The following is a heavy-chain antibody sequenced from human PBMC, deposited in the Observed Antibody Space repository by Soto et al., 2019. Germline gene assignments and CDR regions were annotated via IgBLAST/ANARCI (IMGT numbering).Heavy chain of an antibody. Sequence: GGSLRLSCAASGFTFSNYPLSWVRQGPWKGLEWVSGIGSSGVSTYYADSVKGRFTISRDNSKNTLYLQMNSLRAEDTAVYYCAKWYCSGGSCSPTFDYWGQGTLVTVSS. J-gene: IGHJ4*02. V-gene: IGHV3-23*01. CDR2: IGSSGVST. CDR1: GFTFSNYP. D-gene: IGHD2-15*01. CDR3: AKWYCSGGSCSPTFDY.